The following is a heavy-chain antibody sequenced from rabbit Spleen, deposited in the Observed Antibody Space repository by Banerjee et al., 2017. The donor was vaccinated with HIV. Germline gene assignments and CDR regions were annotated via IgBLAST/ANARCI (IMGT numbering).Heavy chain of an antibody. V-gene: IGHV1S7*01. CDR2: IDPIFGST. CDR3: ARDLVAVIGWNFNL. J-gene: IGHJ4*01. Sequence: QLKESGGGLVQPGGSLKLSCKASGFDFSSYYMNWVRQAPGKGLEWIGYIDPIFGSTYYAGWVNGRFTISSHNAQNTLYLQLNSLTAADTATYFCARDLVAVIGWNFNLWGPGTLVTVS. CDR1: GFDFSSYY. D-gene: IGHD4-2*01.